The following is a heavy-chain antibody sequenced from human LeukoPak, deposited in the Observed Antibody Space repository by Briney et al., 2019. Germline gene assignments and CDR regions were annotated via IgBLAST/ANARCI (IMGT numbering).Heavy chain of an antibody. CDR3: ASIDY. CDR1: GFTFSSYS. V-gene: IGHV3-21*01. Sequence: PGGSLRLSCAASGFTFSSYSMNWVRQAPGKGLEGVSSISSSSSYTYYADSVKGRFTISRDNAKNSLYLQMNSLRAEDRAVYYCASIDYRGQGTLVTVSS. J-gene: IGHJ4*02. CDR2: ISSSSSYT.